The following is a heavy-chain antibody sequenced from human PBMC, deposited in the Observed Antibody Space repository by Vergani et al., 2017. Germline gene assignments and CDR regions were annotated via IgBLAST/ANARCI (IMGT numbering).Heavy chain of an antibody. J-gene: IGHJ4*02. CDR3: AKGKGQWLVLGPGNY. CDR1: GFTFSSYA. V-gene: IGHV3-23*04. Sequence: EVQLVESGGGLVQPGGSLRLSCAASGFTFSSYAMSWVRQAPGKGLEWVSASSGSGGSTYYADSVKGRFTISRDNSKNTLYLQMNSLRAEDTAVYYCAKGKGQWLVLGPGNYGSQGTLVTVSS. CDR2: SSGSGGST. D-gene: IGHD6-19*01.